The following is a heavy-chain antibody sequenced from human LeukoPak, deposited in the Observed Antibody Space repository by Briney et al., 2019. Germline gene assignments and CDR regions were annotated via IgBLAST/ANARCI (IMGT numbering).Heavy chain of an antibody. Sequence: ASVKVSCKASGYSFTGYYMHWVRQAPGQGLEWMGWINPNSGGTKYAQKFQGRVTITADKSTSTAYMELSSLRSEDTAVYYCARDSSGGYEGWFDPWGQGTLVTVSS. J-gene: IGHJ5*02. CDR2: INPNSGGT. CDR1: GYSFTGYY. D-gene: IGHD6-19*01. CDR3: ARDSSGGYEGWFDP. V-gene: IGHV1-2*02.